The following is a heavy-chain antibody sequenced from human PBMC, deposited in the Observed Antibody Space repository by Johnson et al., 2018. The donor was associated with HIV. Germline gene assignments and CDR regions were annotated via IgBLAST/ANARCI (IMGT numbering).Heavy chain of an antibody. CDR2: VSWNGGTI. CDR3: AKSTRGNWGSCFDI. D-gene: IGHD7-27*01. J-gene: IGHJ3*02. Sequence: LVESGGGVVQPGRSLRLSCAASGFTFDDYAMHWVRQAPGNVLEWVSTVSWNGGTIDYADSVKGRFTISRDNALNSLFLQMNSLRAEDTAVYYCAKSTRGNWGSCFDIWGQGTMVTVSS. CDR1: GFTFDDYA. V-gene: IGHV3-9*01.